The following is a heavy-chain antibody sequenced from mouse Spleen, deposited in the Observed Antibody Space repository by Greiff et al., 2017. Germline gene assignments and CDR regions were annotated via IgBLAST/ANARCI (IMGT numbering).Heavy chain of an antibody. CDR2: ISDGGSYT. J-gene: IGHJ3*01. V-gene: IGHV5-4*01. CDR1: GFTFSSYA. CDR3: ARDRGEPWFAY. Sequence: EVKLMESGGGLVKPGGSLKLSCAASGFTFSSYAMSWVRQTPEKRLEWVATISDGGSYTYYPDNVKGRFTISRDNAKNNLYLQMSHLKSEDTAMYYCARDRGEPWFAYWGQGTLVTVSA.